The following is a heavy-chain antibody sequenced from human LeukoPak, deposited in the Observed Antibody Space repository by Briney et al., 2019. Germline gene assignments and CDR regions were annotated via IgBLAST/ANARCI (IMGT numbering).Heavy chain of an antibody. V-gene: IGHV4-28*01. D-gene: IGHD6-13*01. CDR3: ASRRYGSSGRYFHH. Sequence: SETLSLTCGVSGYSISSSNWWGWIRQPPGKGLEWIGYIHYSGSAYYNPSLKSRVTMSVDTSKNQFSLKLNSVTAVDTAVYYCASRRYGSSGRYFHHWGQGTLVTVSS. CDR1: GYSISSSNW. CDR2: IHYSGSA. J-gene: IGHJ1*01.